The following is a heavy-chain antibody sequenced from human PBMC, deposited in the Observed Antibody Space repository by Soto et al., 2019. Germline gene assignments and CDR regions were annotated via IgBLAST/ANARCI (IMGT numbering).Heavy chain of an antibody. D-gene: IGHD5-12*01. CDR3: ARSGSHIVATDGDTDY. Sequence: ASVKVYCKASGYTFTSYDSNWVRQATGQGLEWMGWMNPNSGNTGYAQKFQGRVTMTRNTSISTAYMELSSLRSEDTAVYYCARSGSHIVATDGDTDYWGQGTLVTVSS. CDR1: GYTFTSYD. J-gene: IGHJ4*02. CDR2: MNPNSGNT. V-gene: IGHV1-8*01.